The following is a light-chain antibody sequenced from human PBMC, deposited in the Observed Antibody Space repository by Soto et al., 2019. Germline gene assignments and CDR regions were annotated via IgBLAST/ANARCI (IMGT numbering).Light chain of an antibody. J-gene: IGKJ3*01. V-gene: IGKV3D-7*01. CDR2: GAS. CDR3: QQNNSYRT. CDR1: QSVSSSY. Sequence: PGERVTLSCRASQSVSSSYLTWYQQKPGQAPRLLSYGASTRATSISTMFSSSWSRTDFTLTISILQPDDFTTYYCQQNNSYRTFGHGTKVDIK.